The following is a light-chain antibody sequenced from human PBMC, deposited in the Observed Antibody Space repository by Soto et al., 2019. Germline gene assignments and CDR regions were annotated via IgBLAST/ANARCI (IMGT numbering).Light chain of an antibody. Sequence: SYELTQPPSVSVSPGQTASITCSGAALAKQYAYCDQQKAGHAPIMVIYKDTERTSGIPERFSGSSSGTTVTLTISGVQAEDEADYYCQSADISGPYVFGIGTKVTVL. J-gene: IGLJ1*01. CDR2: KDT. CDR3: QSADISGPYV. CDR1: ALAKQY. V-gene: IGLV3-25*03.